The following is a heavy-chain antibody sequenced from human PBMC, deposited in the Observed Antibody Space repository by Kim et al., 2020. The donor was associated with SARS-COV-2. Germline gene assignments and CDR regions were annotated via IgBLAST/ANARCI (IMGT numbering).Heavy chain of an antibody. CDR3: AKDHEQHTDALDI. D-gene: IGHD6-13*01. CDR2: IYSGGDNT. V-gene: IGHV3-23*03. Sequence: GGSLRLSCAASGFTFSNYAMSWVRQAPGKGLECVSVIYSGGDNTFYADSVKGRFTISRDNSKNTLSLQMNSLRAEDTAVYYCAKDHEQHTDALDIWGQGTMVTVSS. CDR1: GFTFSNYA. J-gene: IGHJ3*02.